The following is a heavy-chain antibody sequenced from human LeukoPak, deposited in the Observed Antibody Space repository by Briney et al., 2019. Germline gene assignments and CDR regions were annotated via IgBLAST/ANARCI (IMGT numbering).Heavy chain of an antibody. J-gene: IGHJ4*02. CDR2: NSAYNGNT. V-gene: IGHV1-18*01. CDR3: ARSPPYDILTGFDY. CDR1: GYTFTSYG. D-gene: IGHD3-9*01. Sequence: ASVKVSCKASGYTFTSYGISWVRQAPGQGLEWMGWNSAYNGNTNYAQKLQGRVTMTTDTSTSTAYMELRSLRSDDTAVYYCARSPPYDILTGFDYWGQGTLVTVS.